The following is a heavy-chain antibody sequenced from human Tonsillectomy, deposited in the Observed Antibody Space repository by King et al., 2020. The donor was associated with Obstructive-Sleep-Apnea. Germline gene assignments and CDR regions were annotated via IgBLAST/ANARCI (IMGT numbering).Heavy chain of an antibody. Sequence: VQLVESGGGVVQPGRSLRLSCAASGFTFSSYGMHWVRQAPGKGLEWGAVIWYDGSNKYYADSGKGRFTISRDNSKNTLYLQMNSRRAEDTAVYYCARAGADSDNSGDYYYYYGMDVWGQGTTVTVSS. D-gene: IGHD5-24*01. CDR3: ARAGADSDNSGDYYYYYGMDV. J-gene: IGHJ6*02. CDR1: GFTFSSYG. CDR2: IWYDGSNK. V-gene: IGHV3-33*01.